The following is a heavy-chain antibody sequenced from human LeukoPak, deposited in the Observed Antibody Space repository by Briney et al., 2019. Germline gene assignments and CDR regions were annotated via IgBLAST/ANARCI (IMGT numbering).Heavy chain of an antibody. CDR2: INHSGST. J-gene: IGHJ4*02. Sequence: PSETLSLTCAVYGGSFSGFYWSWIRQPPGKGLEWIGEINHSGSTNYNPSLKSRVTISVDTSKNQFSLKLSSVTAADTAVYYCASSRFYWGQGTLVTVSS. CDR1: GGSFSGFY. CDR3: ASSRFY. V-gene: IGHV4-34*01. D-gene: IGHD3-3*01.